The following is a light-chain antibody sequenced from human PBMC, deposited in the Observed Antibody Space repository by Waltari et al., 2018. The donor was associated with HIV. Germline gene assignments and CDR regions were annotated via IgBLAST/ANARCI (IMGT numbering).Light chain of an antibody. CDR3: QQYHNWPPIT. V-gene: IGKV3-15*01. CDR1: QRVNNK. J-gene: IGKJ5*01. Sequence: ELEITHSPATLSVSPGERATLSCRASQRVNNKLAWYQQKPGQAPRLLIYGASTRATGIPARFSGSGSVTEFTLTISSLQSEDFAVYYCQQYHNWPPITFGQGTRLE. CDR2: GAS.